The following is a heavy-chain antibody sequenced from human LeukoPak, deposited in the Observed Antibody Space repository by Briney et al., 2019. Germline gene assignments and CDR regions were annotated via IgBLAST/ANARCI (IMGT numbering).Heavy chain of an antibody. Sequence: PGGSLRLSCAASGFTFSSYSMNWVRQAPGKGLEWVSSISSSSSYIYYADSVKGRFTISRDNAKNSLYLQMNSLRAEDTAVYYCARARPPGIGAFDIWGQGTMVTVTS. CDR1: GFTFSSYS. D-gene: IGHD6-13*01. CDR2: ISSSSSYI. V-gene: IGHV3-21*01. J-gene: IGHJ3*02. CDR3: ARARPPGIGAFDI.